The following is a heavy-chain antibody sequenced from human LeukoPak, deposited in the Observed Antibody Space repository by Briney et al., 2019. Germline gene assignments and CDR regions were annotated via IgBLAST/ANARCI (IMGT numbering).Heavy chain of an antibody. CDR2: ISYDGSNK. D-gene: IGHD6-6*01. Sequence: GGSLRLSCAASGFTFSSYGTHWVRQAPGKGLEWVAAISYDGSNKYYANSVKGRFTISRDNSKNTLYLQMNSLRAEDTAVYYCAKGLSEYSSSSGLNYWGQGTLVTVSS. CDR1: GFTFSSYG. CDR3: AKGLSEYSSSSGLNY. V-gene: IGHV3-30*18. J-gene: IGHJ4*02.